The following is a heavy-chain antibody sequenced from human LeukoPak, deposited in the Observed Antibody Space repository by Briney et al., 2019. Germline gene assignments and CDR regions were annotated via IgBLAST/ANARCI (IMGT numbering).Heavy chain of an antibody. V-gene: IGHV2-5*02. D-gene: IGHD1-20*01. Sequence: SGPTLVKPTQTLTLTCSLSGFSLTTRPLGVGCIRQPPGKALEWLAVIYWDNDKRYNPSLKTRLTVTTATSKNQVVLIMTNMDPVDTATYYCAHRRSGYDWNHGDFDSWGLGTLVTVSS. CDR1: GFSLTTRPLG. CDR3: AHRRSGYDWNHGDFDS. J-gene: IGHJ4*02. CDR2: IYWDNDK.